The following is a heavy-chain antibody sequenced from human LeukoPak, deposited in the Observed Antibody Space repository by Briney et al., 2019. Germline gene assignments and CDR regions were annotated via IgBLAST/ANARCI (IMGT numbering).Heavy chain of an antibody. Sequence: GGSLRLSCAASGFTFSSYSMNWVRQAPGKGLEWVSSISSSSSYIYYADSVKGRFTISRDNAKNSLYLQMNSLRAEDTAVYYCARDIVVVDATDPYWGQGTLVTVSS. CDR1: GFTFSSYS. V-gene: IGHV3-21*01. CDR3: ARDIVVVDATDPY. D-gene: IGHD2-21*01. CDR2: ISSSSSYI. J-gene: IGHJ4*02.